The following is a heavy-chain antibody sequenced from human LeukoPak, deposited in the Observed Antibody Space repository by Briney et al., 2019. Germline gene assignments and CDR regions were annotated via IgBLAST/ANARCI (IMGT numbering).Heavy chain of an antibody. Sequence: ASVKASCKASGYTFTSYDINWVRQATGQGLEWMGWMNPNSGNTGYAQKFQGRVTMTRNTSISTAYMELSSLRSEDTAVYYCARSGATPDAFDIWGQGTMVTVSS. CDR3: ARSGATPDAFDI. V-gene: IGHV1-8*01. D-gene: IGHD1-26*01. CDR2: MNPNSGNT. CDR1: GYTFTSYD. J-gene: IGHJ3*02.